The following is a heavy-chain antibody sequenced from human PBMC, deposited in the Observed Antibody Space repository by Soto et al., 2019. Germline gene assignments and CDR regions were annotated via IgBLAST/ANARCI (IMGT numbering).Heavy chain of an antibody. J-gene: IGHJ4*02. D-gene: IGHD6-19*01. CDR3: ARAGGLGAVAVDY. Sequence: QLQLQESGSGLVKPSQTLSLTCAVSGGSISSGGYSWSWIRQPPGKGLEWIGYIDHSGSNYYNPSRDSRVTKAVDKSTHQFALKLSSVLAADTAGDYCARAGGLGAVAVDYWGQGTLVTVSS. CDR1: GGSISSGGYS. CDR2: IDHSGSN. V-gene: IGHV4-30-2*01.